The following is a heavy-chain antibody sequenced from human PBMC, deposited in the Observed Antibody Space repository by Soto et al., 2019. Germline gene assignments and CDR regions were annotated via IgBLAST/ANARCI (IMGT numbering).Heavy chain of an antibody. CDR3: ARTDTAMALCAFDL. D-gene: IGHD5-18*01. Sequence: QLQLQESGSGLVKPSQTLSLTCAVSGGSISSGGYSWSWIRQPPGKGLEWIGYIYHSGSTYYNPSHKSPVTIAVARPKNQFSLKLSSVTAADTAVYYCARTDTAMALCAFDLWGQGTMVTVSS. J-gene: IGHJ3*01. CDR2: IYHSGST. CDR1: GGSISSGGYS. V-gene: IGHV4-30-2*01.